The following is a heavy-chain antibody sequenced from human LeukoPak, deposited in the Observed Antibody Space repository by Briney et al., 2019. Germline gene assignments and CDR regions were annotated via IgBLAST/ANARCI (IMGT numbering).Heavy chain of an antibody. V-gene: IGHV1-2*02. CDR2: INPNSGGT. CDR3: ARDVATSYGDLPTEY. CDR1: GYTFTGYY. J-gene: IGHJ4*02. Sequence: ASVKVSCKASGYTFTGYYMHWVRQAPGQGLEWMGWINPNSGGTNYAQKFQGRVTMTRDTAISTAYMELSRLRSDDTAVYYCARDVATSYGDLPTEYWGQGTLVTVSS. D-gene: IGHD4-17*01.